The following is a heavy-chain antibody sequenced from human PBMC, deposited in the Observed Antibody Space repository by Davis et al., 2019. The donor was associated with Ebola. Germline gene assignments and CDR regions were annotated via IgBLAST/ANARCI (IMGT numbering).Heavy chain of an antibody. V-gene: IGHV1-69*04. J-gene: IGHJ4*02. D-gene: IGHD3-16*01. CDR2: IIPILGIA. Sequence: AASVKVSCKASGGTFSSYAISWVRQAPGQGLEWMGRIIPILGIANYAQRFQGRVTISADESTSTAYMELSGLRSADTAVYYCARGGDGADAYFDYWGQGTLITVSS. CDR3: ARGGDGADAYFDY. CDR1: GGTFSSYA.